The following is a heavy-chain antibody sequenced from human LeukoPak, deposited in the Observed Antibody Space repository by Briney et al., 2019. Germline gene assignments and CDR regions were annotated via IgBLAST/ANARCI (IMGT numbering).Heavy chain of an antibody. CDR1: GYSFSNYW. CDR3: ARLPGAKTRGGHYYYYMDV. V-gene: IGHV5-51*01. J-gene: IGHJ6*03. CDR2: IYPGDSDT. Sequence: GESLQISCQGSGYSFSNYWIGWVRQVPGKGLEWVGIIYPGDSDTRYSPSFQGQVTISADKSISTAYLQWSSLEASDTAMYYCARLPGAKTRGGHYYYYMDVWGKGTTVTVSS. D-gene: IGHD1-26*01.